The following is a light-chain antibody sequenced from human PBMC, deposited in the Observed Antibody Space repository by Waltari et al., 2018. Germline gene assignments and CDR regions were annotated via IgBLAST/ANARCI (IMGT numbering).Light chain of an antibody. V-gene: IGLV2-23*02. CDR1: SSYVGNYNL. CDR2: EVT. J-gene: IGLJ1*01. Sequence: QSGLTQPASVSGSPGQSITISCTGTSSYVGNYNLVSWYQQYEGKAPKLMVYEVTKRASGVSDRFSGSKSGNTASLTISGLQSEDEADYYCCSYVGLGIYVFGTGTKVTVL. CDR3: CSYVGLGIYV.